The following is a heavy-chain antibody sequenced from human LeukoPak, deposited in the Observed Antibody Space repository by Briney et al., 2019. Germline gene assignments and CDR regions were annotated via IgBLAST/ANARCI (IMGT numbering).Heavy chain of an antibody. CDR2: IKSKTDGGTT. D-gene: IGHD5-24*01. V-gene: IGHV3-15*01. Sequence: GGSLRLSCVVSGFTFSNAWMSWVRQAPGKGLEWVGRIKSKTDGGTTDYAAPVKGRFTVSRDDAKNTLFLQMNSLITEDTAVYYCARDLRDERDGYFDYWGQGTLVTVSS. J-gene: IGHJ4*02. CDR3: ARDLRDERDGYFDY. CDR1: GFTFSNAW.